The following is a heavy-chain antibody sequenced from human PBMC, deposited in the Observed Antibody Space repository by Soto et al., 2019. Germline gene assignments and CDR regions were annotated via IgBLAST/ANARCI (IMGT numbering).Heavy chain of an antibody. CDR3: ARAPLTAMVLYYYYYMDV. CDR1: GFTFSSYW. CDR2: IKQDGSEK. D-gene: IGHD5-18*01. V-gene: IGHV3-7*01. Sequence: GGSLRLSCAASGFTFSSYWMSWVRQAPGKGLEWVANIKQDGSEKYYVDSVKGRFTISRDNAKNSLYLQMNSLRAEDTAVYYCARAPLTAMVLYYYYYMDVWGKGTTVTVSS. J-gene: IGHJ6*03.